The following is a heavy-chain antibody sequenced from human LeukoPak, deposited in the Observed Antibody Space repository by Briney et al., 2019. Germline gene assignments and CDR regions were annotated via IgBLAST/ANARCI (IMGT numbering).Heavy chain of an antibody. CDR3: VTLTSGYYRY. CDR1: GFSFSSYT. V-gene: IGHV3-64D*09. D-gene: IGHD3-22*01. CDR2: ISINGDIT. Sequence: GGSLRLSCSASGFSFSSYTMHWVRQAPGKGLEYVSAISINGDITKYADSVKGRFTISRDNSKNTLYLQMSSLRAEDTAVYYCVTLTSGYYRYWGQGTLVTVSS. J-gene: IGHJ4*02.